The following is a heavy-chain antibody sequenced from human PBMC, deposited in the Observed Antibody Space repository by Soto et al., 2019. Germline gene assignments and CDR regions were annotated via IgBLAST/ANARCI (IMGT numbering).Heavy chain of an antibody. CDR2: TYWNDDV. V-gene: IGHV2-5*01. J-gene: IGHJ4*02. D-gene: IGHD5-18*01. Sequence: QITLKESGPTLVKPTQTLTLTCTFSGFSLSGSGMGVGWIRQPPGKALECLALTYWNDDVRYSPSLKSRLTITKDTSKNQVVLTMTNMDPVDTATYYCVHIVPDIGYSFGYFDYWGQGTLVTVSS. CDR1: GFSLSGSGMG. CDR3: VHIVPDIGYSFGYFDY.